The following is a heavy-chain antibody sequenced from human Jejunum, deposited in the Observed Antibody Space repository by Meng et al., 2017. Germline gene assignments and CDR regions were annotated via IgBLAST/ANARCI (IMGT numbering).Heavy chain of an antibody. CDR2: IYPGDSDT. J-gene: IGHJ4*02. CDR3: ATSPHMTWYSTNPFHFDY. D-gene: IGHD6-13*01. V-gene: IGHV5-51*01. CDR1: GYTFTSYW. Sequence: GESLKISCEASGYTFTSYWIGWVRQMPGKGLEWMGIIYPGDSDTRYSPSFHGQVTISADMSISTAYLQWSSLRASDTAIYYSATSPHMTWYSTNPFHFDYWGQGTLVTVSS.